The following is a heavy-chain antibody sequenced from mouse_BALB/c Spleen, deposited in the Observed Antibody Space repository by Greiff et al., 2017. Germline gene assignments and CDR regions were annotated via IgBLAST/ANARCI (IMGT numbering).Heavy chain of an antibody. CDR2: INPNNGGT. V-gene: IGHV1-18*01. D-gene: IGHD3-3*01. CDR3: ARGGRGAWFAY. J-gene: IGHJ3*01. CDR1: GYTFTDYN. Sequence: VQLQQSGPELVKPGASVKIPCKASGYTFTDYNMDWVKQSHGKSLEWIGDINPNNGGTIYNQKFKGKATLTVDKSSSTAYMELRSLTSEDTAVYYCARGGRGAWFAYWGQGTLVTVSA.